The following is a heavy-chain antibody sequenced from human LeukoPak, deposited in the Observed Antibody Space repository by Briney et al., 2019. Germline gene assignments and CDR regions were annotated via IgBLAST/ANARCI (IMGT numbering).Heavy chain of an antibody. Sequence: GASVKVSCKASGGTFSSYTISWVRQAPGQGLEWMGRIIPILGIANYAQKFQGRVTVTADKSTSTAYMELSSLRSEDTAVYYCAREDSWIQLSYWGQGTLVTVSS. CDR3: AREDSWIQLSY. J-gene: IGHJ4*02. CDR2: IIPILGIA. CDR1: GGTFSSYT. D-gene: IGHD5-18*01. V-gene: IGHV1-69*04.